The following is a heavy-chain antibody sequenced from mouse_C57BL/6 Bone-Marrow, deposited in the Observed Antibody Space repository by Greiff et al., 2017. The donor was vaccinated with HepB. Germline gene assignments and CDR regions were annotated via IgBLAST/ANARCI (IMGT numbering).Heavy chain of an antibody. CDR2: INYDGSST. D-gene: IGHD1-1*01. V-gene: IGHV5-16*01. J-gene: IGHJ2*01. CDR1: GFTFSDYY. Sequence: EVHLVESEGGLVQPGSSMKLSCTASGFTFSDYYMAWVRQVPEKGLEWVANINYDGSSTYYLDSLKSRFIISRDNAKNILYLQMSSLKSEDTATYYCARWGYYGKNFDYWGQGTTLTVSS. CDR3: ARWGYYGKNFDY.